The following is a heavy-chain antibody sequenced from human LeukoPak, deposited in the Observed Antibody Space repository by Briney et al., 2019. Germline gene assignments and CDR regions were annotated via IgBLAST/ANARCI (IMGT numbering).Heavy chain of an antibody. J-gene: IGHJ3*02. CDR1: GGSFSGYY. V-gene: IGHV4-34*01. Sequence: PSETLSLTCAVYGGSFSGYYWSWIRQSPIKGLEWIGEINHSGSTHYNPSLKSRVTISVDTSKNQFSLKLSSVTAADTAVYYCARSYYDFWSGYYGGAFDIWGQGTMVTVSS. D-gene: IGHD3-3*01. CDR3: ARSYYDFWSGYYGGAFDI. CDR2: INHSGST.